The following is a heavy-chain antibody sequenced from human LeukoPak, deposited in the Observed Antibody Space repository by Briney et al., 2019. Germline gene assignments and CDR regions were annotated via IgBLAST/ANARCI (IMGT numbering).Heavy chain of an antibody. CDR3: AREYSYGPDLDY. Sequence: ASVTVSCKASGYTFTGYYMHWVRQAPGQGLEWMGWINPNSGGTNYAQKFQGRVTMTRDTSISTAYMELSRLRSDDTAVYYCAREYSYGPDLDYWGQGTLVTVSS. CDR2: INPNSGGT. CDR1: GYTFTGYY. V-gene: IGHV1-2*02. D-gene: IGHD5-18*01. J-gene: IGHJ4*02.